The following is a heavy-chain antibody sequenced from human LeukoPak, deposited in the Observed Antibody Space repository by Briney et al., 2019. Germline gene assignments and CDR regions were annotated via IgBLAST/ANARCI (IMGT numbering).Heavy chain of an antibody. Sequence: GGSLRLSCSASGFTFSSYGLHWVSQAPGKGLEYVPGISDNGRRTYYADPVKGRFTISRDNSRKTLYLQMSSLRAEDTAIYYCVRDQSGSYSFDYWGQGTLVTVSS. D-gene: IGHD3-10*01. CDR1: GFTFSSYG. J-gene: IGHJ4*02. CDR3: VRDQSGSYSFDY. V-gene: IGHV3-64D*06. CDR2: ISDNGRRT.